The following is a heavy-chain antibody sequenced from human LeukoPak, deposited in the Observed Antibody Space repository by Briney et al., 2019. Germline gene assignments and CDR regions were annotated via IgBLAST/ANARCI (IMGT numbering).Heavy chain of an antibody. V-gene: IGHV3-30-3*01. J-gene: IGHJ4*02. D-gene: IGHD1-7*01. Sequence: QAGGSLRLSCAASGFTFSDYAMHWVRQAPGKGLEWVAVISKDGSDKYYPGSVRSRFTISRDNSKNTIYLQMDSLRAEDTAIYYCAGDYWWNYDYWGQGTLVTVSS. CDR1: GFTFSDYA. CDR3: AGDYWWNYDY. CDR2: ISKDGSDK.